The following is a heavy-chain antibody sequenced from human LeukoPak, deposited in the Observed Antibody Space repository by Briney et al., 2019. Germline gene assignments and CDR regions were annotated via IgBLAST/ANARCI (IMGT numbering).Heavy chain of an antibody. V-gene: IGHV4-59*01. CDR3: AKERSRVFDY. CDR2: VYYSGST. Sequence: EILSLTCSVSGGSFEHYFWSWIRQPPGKGLEWIGYVYYSGSTDYSPSLKSRLTISADTSKNQFSLKLSSVTAADTAVYYCAKERSRVFDYWGQGTLVTVSS. CDR1: GGSFEHYF. J-gene: IGHJ4*02.